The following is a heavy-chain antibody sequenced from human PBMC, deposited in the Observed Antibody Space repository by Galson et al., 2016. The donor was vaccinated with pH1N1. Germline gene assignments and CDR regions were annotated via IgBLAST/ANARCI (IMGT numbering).Heavy chain of an antibody. Sequence: SLRLSCAASGFNFDTFPLHWVRQAPGKGLEWVAVISSDGRETHYAESVKGRFTTSRDSSKNTLYFQLSSLRPEDTATYYCTREGSRGYFPDWGQGTLVTVSS. J-gene: IGHJ4*02. V-gene: IGHV3-30*04. CDR2: ISSDGRET. CDR3: TREGSRGYFPD. CDR1: GFNFDTFP. D-gene: IGHD5-18*01.